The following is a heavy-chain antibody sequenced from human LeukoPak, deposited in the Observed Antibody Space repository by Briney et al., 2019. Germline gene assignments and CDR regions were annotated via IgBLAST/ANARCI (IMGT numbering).Heavy chain of an antibody. CDR2: VYPSGST. D-gene: IGHD1-26*01. CDR1: GASISSYY. V-gene: IGHV4-4*07. Sequence: SETLSLTCTVSGASISSYYWSWIRQPAGKGLEWIGRVYPSGSTTYNPSLKSRATMSLDTSKNQFSLRLTSVTAADTAVYYCARDTIVGARPFDFWGQGTLVTVSS. CDR3: ARDTIVGARPFDF. J-gene: IGHJ4*02.